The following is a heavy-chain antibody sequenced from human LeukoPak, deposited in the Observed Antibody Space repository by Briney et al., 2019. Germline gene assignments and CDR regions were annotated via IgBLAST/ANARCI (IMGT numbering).Heavy chain of an antibody. CDR2: ISGSGGST. V-gene: IGHV3-23*01. D-gene: IGHD2-2*01. CDR1: GFTFSSYA. Sequence: GGSLRLSCAASGFTFSSYAMSWVRQAPGKGLEWVSAISGSGGSTYYADPVKGRFTITRDNSKNTLYLQMNCLRAEDTAVYYCPSSRSWYFDLWGRGTLVTVSS. J-gene: IGHJ2*01. CDR3: PSSRSWYFDL.